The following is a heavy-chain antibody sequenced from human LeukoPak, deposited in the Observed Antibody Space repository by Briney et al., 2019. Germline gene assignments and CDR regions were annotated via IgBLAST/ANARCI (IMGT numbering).Heavy chain of an antibody. D-gene: IGHD6-13*01. CDR2: IRGGGGGST. CDR3: ARAPTSEQQLHFDY. Sequence: GGSLRLSCAASGFTFSSYGMSWVRQAPGKGLEWVSVIRGGGGGSTYYADSVKGRFTISRDNAKNSLFLQMNSLRTEDTAVYYCARAPTSEQQLHFDYWGQGTLVTVSS. V-gene: IGHV3-23*01. J-gene: IGHJ4*02. CDR1: GFTFSSYG.